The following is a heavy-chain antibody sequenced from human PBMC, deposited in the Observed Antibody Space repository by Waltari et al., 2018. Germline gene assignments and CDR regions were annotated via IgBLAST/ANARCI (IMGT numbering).Heavy chain of an antibody. V-gene: IGHV4-59*01. CDR2: IYYSGSP. CDR3: ASSDDSSGYYWS. CDR1: GGSISSYY. D-gene: IGHD3-22*01. Sequence: QVQLQESGPGLVKPSETLSLPCTVSGGSISSYYWSWIRQPPGKGLEWIGYIYYSGSPNSNPSLKSRVTISVDTSKNQFSLKLSSVTAADTAVYYCASSDDSSGYYWSWGQGTLVTVSS. J-gene: IGHJ4*02.